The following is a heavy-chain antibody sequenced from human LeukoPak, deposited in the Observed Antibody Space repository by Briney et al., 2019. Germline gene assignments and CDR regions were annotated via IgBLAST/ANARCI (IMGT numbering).Heavy chain of an antibody. D-gene: IGHD2-2*01. V-gene: IGHV3-23*01. CDR1: GFTFSSYV. CDR3: AKGGYCSSTSCYVGWFDP. Sequence: GGSLRLSCAASGFTFSSYVMNWVRQAPGKGLEWVSVISGGGGSTYYADSVKGRFTISTDNSKNTLFLQMNSLRAEDTAVYYCAKGGYCSSTSCYVGWFDPWGQGTLVTVSS. J-gene: IGHJ5*02. CDR2: ISGGGGST.